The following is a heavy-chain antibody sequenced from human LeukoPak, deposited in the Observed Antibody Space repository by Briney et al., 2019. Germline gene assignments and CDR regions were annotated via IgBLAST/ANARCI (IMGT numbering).Heavy chain of an antibody. CDR3: GKVGGNTNS. CDR1: GASITSDIFY. Sequence: SETLSLTCTVSGASITSDIFYWNWIRQSPGKGLEWIGVIHNSRGTSYNPSLESRLTISVDPSESKFFLKMTSVTDADTATYYCGKVGGNTNSWGQGTLVTVSS. J-gene: IGHJ4*02. V-gene: IGHV4-30-4*01. CDR2: IHNSRGT. D-gene: IGHD4-23*01.